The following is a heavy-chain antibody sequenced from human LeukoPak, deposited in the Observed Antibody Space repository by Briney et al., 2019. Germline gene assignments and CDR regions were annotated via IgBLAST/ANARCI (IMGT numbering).Heavy chain of an antibody. CDR1: GFTFSSYA. V-gene: IGHV3-21*01. CDR3: ARDSYDFWSGQNWFDP. D-gene: IGHD3-3*01. Sequence: GGSLRLSCAASGFTFSSYAMNWVRQAPGKGLEWVSSISSSSGYIYYADSVKGRFTISRDNAKNSLYLQMNSLRAEDTAVYYCARDSYDFWSGQNWFDPWGQGTLVTVSS. J-gene: IGHJ5*02. CDR2: ISSSSGYI.